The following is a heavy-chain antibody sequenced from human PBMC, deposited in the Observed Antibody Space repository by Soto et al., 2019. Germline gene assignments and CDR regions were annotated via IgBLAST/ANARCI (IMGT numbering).Heavy chain of an antibody. Sequence: SETLSLTCTVSGGSISSYYWSWIRQPPGKGLEWIGYIYYSGSTNYNPSLKSRVTISVDTSKNQFSLKLSSVTAADTAVYYCARHEGQSWDDAFDIWGQGTMVTVSS. CDR3: ARHEGQSWDDAFDI. D-gene: IGHD6-13*01. CDR2: IYYSGST. CDR1: GGSISSYY. J-gene: IGHJ3*02. V-gene: IGHV4-59*08.